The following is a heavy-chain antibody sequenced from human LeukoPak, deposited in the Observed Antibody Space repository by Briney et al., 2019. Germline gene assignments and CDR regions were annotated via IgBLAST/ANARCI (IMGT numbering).Heavy chain of an antibody. D-gene: IGHD3-16*01. V-gene: IGHV3-33*06. J-gene: IGHJ4*02. Sequence: GGSLRLSCAASGFTFGNYGMHWVRQAPGKGLEWVASIWHDGSNLDYADSVKGRFTISRDNSKNTLYLQMNSLRAEDTAVYYCAKDWASTSKYYFDYWGQGTLVTVSS. CDR2: IWHDGSNL. CDR1: GFTFGNYG. CDR3: AKDWASTSKYYFDY.